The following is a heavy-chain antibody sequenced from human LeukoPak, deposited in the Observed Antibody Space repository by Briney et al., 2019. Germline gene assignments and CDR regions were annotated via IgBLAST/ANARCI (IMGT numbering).Heavy chain of an antibody. D-gene: IGHD5-18*01. V-gene: IGHV3-7*04. CDR2: IQQDGSEK. CDR3: ARDRGFSYGIDF. Sequence: PGESLRLSCAASGFTFSDYWMSWVRQAPGKGLEWVANIQQDGSEKYYGDSVKGRFTISRDNAKKSLFLQVSSLRGEDTAVYYCARDRGFSYGIDFWGQGTLVTVSS. J-gene: IGHJ4*02. CDR1: GFTFSDYW.